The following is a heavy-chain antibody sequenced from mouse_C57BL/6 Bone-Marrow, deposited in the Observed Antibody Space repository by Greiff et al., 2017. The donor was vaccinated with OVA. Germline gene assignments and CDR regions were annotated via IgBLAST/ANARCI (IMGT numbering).Heavy chain of an antibody. V-gene: IGHV1-69*01. Sequence: VKLQQPGAELVMPGASVKLSCKASGYTFTSYWMHWVKQRPGQGLEWIGEIDPSDSYTNYNQKFKGKSTLTVDKSSSTAYMQLSSLTSEDSAVYYCARLYAMDYWGQGTSVTVSS. J-gene: IGHJ4*01. CDR2: IDPSDSYT. CDR1: GYTFTSYW. CDR3: ARLYAMDY.